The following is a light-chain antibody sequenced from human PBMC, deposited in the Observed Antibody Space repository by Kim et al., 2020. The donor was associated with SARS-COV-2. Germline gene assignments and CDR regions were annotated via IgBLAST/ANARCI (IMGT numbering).Light chain of an antibody. CDR2: GAS. CDR1: QSVNSDS. V-gene: IGKV3-20*01. CDR3: QQFGSSPFS. Sequence: LSPGERATLSCRASQSVNSDSLDWYQQKHGQAPRLLIFGASNRATGIPDRFSGGGSGTDFTLTISRVEPEDFAVYYCQQFGSSPFSFGQGTKLEI. J-gene: IGKJ2*03.